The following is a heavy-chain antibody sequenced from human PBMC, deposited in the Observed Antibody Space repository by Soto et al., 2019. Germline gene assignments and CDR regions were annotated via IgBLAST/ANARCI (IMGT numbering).Heavy chain of an antibody. CDR1: GFAFSSYW. D-gene: IGHD5-18*01. V-gene: IGHV3-74*01. J-gene: IGHJ4*02. CDR2: ISPDASIT. Sequence: PGGSLRLSCGASGFAFSSYWMHWVRQTPGKGLVWVSRISPDASITGYADSVRGRFTISRDNAMNTLYLQMNSLRAEDTAVYYCTRDFDFNTACWGQGTLVTVSS. CDR3: TRDFDFNTAC.